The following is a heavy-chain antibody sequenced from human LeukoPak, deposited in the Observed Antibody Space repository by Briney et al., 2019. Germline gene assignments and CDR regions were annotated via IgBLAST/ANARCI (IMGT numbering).Heavy chain of an antibody. V-gene: IGHV3-21*01. D-gene: IGHD4-17*01. CDR1: GFTFSSYS. J-gene: IGHJ4*02. Sequence: GGSLRLPCAASGFTFSSYSMNWVRQAPGKGLEWVSSISSSSSYIYYADSVKGRFTISRDNAKNSLYLQMNSLRAEDTAVYYCARDSPYGDFFDYWGQGTLVTVSS. CDR2: ISSSSSYI. CDR3: ARDSPYGDFFDY.